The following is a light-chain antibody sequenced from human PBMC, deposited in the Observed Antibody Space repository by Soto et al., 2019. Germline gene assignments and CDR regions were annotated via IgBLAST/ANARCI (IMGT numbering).Light chain of an antibody. CDR2: EVS. Sequence: QSVLTQPPSASGSPGQSVTISCTGTSSDVGGYNYVSWYQQHPGKAPKLMIYEVSKRPSVVPVRFSGSKSGNTASLTVSGLQAEDEADYYCSSYAGSNNLGVFGTGTKVTVL. J-gene: IGLJ1*01. V-gene: IGLV2-8*01. CDR1: SSDVGGYNY. CDR3: SSYAGSNNLGV.